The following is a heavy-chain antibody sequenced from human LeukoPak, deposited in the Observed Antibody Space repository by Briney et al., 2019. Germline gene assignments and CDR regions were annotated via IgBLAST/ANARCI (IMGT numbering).Heavy chain of an antibody. CDR2: IYHSGST. Sequence: SETLSLTCAVSGGSISSSNWWSWVRQPPGKGLEWIGEIYHSGSTNYNPSLKSRVTISVDKSKNQFSLKLSSVTAADTAVYYCTSCYAEYYGMDVRGQGTTVTVSS. D-gene: IGHD2-2*01. J-gene: IGHJ6*02. V-gene: IGHV4-4*02. CDR1: GGSISSSNW. CDR3: TSCYAEYYGMDV.